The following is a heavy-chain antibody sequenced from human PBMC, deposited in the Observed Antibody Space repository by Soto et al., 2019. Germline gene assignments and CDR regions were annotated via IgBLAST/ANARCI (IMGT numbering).Heavy chain of an antibody. CDR3: VWFAKTSDGMDV. D-gene: IGHD3-10*01. V-gene: IGHV3-73*01. Sequence: QPWWSLRLSCSASVLTFSDSSIHWFRQASGKGLEWLGRIRTKASSYATAFAASLQGRFTMSRDDSKNTAYLQMNSLKIEDTAVYYCVWFAKTSDGMDVWGQGTTVTVSS. J-gene: IGHJ6*02. CDR1: VLTFSDSS. CDR2: IRTKASSYAT.